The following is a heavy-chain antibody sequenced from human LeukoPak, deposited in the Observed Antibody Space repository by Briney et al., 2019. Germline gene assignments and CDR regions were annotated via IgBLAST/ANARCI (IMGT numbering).Heavy chain of an antibody. CDR1: GFTFSSYG. D-gene: IGHD2-15*01. CDR2: ISGSGGTT. V-gene: IGHV3-23*01. CDR3: SRGGYSHAFDI. Sequence: PGGSLRLSCAASGFTFSSYGVTWVRQAPGKGLEWVSSISGSGGTTCYADSVKGRFTISRDNSKNTLYLQMNRLRAEDTAVYYCSRGGYSHAFDIWGQGTVVTVSS. J-gene: IGHJ3*02.